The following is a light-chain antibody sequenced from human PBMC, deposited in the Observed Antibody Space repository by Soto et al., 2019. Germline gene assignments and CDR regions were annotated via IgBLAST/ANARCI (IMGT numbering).Light chain of an antibody. CDR1: KLGDKY. V-gene: IGLV3-1*01. CDR3: QAWDSSTYG. J-gene: IGLJ1*01. CDR2: QDS. Sequence: SYELTQPPSVSVSPGQTTSITCSGDKLGDKYVCWYQQKPGQSPVLVIYQDSKRPSGIPERFSGSNSGNTATLTISGTQGMDEADYYCQAWDSSTYGFGTGTKLTVL.